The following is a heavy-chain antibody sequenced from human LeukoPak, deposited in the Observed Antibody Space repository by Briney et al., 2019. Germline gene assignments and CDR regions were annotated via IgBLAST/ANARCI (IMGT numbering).Heavy chain of an antibody. J-gene: IGHJ4*02. V-gene: IGHV3-48*04. CDR3: ARSIAAAGTASWDFDY. CDR1: GFTFSTYS. D-gene: IGHD6-13*01. CDR2: ISSSGSTI. Sequence: PGGSLRLSCAASGFTFSTYSMNWVRQAPGKGLEWVSYISSSGSTIYYADSVKGRFTISRDNAKNSLYLQMNSLRAEDTAVYYCARSIAAAGTASWDFDYWGQGTLVTVSS.